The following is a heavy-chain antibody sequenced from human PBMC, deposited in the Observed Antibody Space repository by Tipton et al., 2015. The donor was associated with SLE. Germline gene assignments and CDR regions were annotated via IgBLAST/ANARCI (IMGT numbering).Heavy chain of an antibody. J-gene: IGHJ4*02. CDR1: GGSIGSYY. CDR2: IFYGGTA. CDR3: ARAHWAFDI. D-gene: IGHD3-9*01. Sequence: TLSLTCTVSGGSIGSYYWSWMRQAPGKGLEWIGYIFYGGTANNNPSLKSRVTISVDRSKNQFSLKLNSVTAADTAVYYCARAHWAFDIWGQGTLVTVSS. V-gene: IGHV4-59*01.